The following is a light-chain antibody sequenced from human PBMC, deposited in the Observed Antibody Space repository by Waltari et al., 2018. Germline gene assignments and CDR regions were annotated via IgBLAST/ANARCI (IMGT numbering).Light chain of an antibody. CDR3: QHYLRLPVT. CDR1: QSVSRS. Sequence: IVLTQSPGTLSLSLGERVTLSCRASQSVSRSLAWYQQKPVQAPRLLIYGASTRATVIPDRFSGSGSGTDFSLTISRLEPDDFAVYYCQHYLRLPVTFGQGTTVEI. V-gene: IGKV3-20*01. J-gene: IGKJ1*01. CDR2: GAS.